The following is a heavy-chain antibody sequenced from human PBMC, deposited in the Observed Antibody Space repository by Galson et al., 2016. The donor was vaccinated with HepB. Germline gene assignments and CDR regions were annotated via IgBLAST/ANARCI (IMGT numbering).Heavy chain of an antibody. V-gene: IGHV1-18*01. Sequence: SVKVSCKASGYTFTSYGISWVRQAPGQGLEWMGWISAYNGNTNYAQKLQGRVTMTTDTSTSTDYMELRSLRSDDTAVYYCARDAVVIAISYYYYGMDVWGQGTTVTVSS. CDR3: ARDAVVIAISYYYYGMDV. CDR1: GYTFTSYG. D-gene: IGHD2-21*01. J-gene: IGHJ6*02. CDR2: ISAYNGNT.